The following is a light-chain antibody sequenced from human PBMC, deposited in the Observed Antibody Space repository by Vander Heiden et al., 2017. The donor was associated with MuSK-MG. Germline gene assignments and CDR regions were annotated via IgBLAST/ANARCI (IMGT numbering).Light chain of an antibody. J-gene: IGKJ4*01. CDR2: AAS. Sequence: DIQMTQSPSSLSASVGDRVTITCRASQSISSYLNWYQQKQGKAPKLLIYAASSLQSGVPSRFSGSGSGTDFTLTISSLQPEDFATYYCQQSYSTLSTFGGGTKVEIK. CDR1: QSISSY. CDR3: QQSYSTLST. V-gene: IGKV1-39*01.